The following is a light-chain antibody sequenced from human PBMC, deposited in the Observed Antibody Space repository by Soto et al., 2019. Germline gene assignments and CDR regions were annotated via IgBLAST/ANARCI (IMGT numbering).Light chain of an antibody. J-gene: IGKJ5*01. CDR1: QSLVYSDGDTY. CDR3: MQNTHWPIT. CDR2: QVS. V-gene: IGKV2-30*01. Sequence: LMMAQSPLSLPVTLGQPASISCSSSQSLVYSDGDTYLSWFQQGPGQSPRRLLSQVSNRDSGVPDRFSGSGSGTDFTLKISSVEADDVAVYYCMQNTHWPITFGQGTRLEIK.